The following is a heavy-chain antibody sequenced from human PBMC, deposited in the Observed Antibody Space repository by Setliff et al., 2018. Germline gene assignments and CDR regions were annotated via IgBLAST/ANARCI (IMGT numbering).Heavy chain of an antibody. CDR3: AQGLDNYYDSHYYLSEYFHH. CDR2: IRYDGSNK. J-gene: IGHJ1*01. V-gene: IGHV3-30*02. Sequence: PGGSLRLSCAASGFPLSTYGMHWARQAPGKGLEWVAFIRYDGSNKYYADSVKDRFTISRDNSKNTLYLQMNSLRVEDTAVYYCAQGLDNYYDSHYYLSEYFHHWGQGTLVTVSS. D-gene: IGHD3-22*01. CDR1: GFPLSTYG.